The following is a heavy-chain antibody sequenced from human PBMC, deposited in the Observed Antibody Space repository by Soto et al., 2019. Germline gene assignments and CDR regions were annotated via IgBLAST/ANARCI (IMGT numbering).Heavy chain of an antibody. D-gene: IGHD3-3*01. Sequence: SETLSLTCTVSGGSISSYYWSWIRQPPGKGLEWIGYIYYSGSTNYNPSLKSRVTISVDTSKNQFSLKLSSVTAADTAVYYCARCIHDFWSGYYTGRVYYFDYWGQGTLVTVSS. V-gene: IGHV4-59*01. CDR2: IYYSGST. CDR3: ARCIHDFWSGYYTGRVYYFDY. J-gene: IGHJ4*02. CDR1: GGSISSYY.